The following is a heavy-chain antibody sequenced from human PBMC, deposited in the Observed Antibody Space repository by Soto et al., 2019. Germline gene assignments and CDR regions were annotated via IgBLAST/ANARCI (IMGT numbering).Heavy chain of an antibody. CDR3: AREERKGSSGDYGMDV. V-gene: IGHV6-1*01. CDR1: GDSVSGNSAA. J-gene: IGHJ6*02. Sequence: SQTLSLTCAISGDSVSGNSAAWNWIRQSPSRGLEWLGRTYYRSKWYNDYAVSVKSRITINPDTSKNQFSLQLNSVTPEDTAVYYCAREERKGSSGDYGMDVWGQGTTVTVSS. CDR2: TYYRSKWYN. D-gene: IGHD6-6*01.